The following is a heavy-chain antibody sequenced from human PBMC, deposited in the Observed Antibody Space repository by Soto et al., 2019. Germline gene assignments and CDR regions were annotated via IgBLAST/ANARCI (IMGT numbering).Heavy chain of an antibody. CDR1: GFTFSSYW. D-gene: IGHD1-26*01. J-gene: IGHJ6*02. Sequence: EVQLVESGGGLVQPGGSLRLSCAASGFTFSSYWMHWVRQAPGKGLVWVSRINSDGSSTSYADSVKGRFTISRDNAKNTLYLQMNSLRAEDTAVYYCARVVGAYSGSYYPPRWGMDVWGQGTTVTVSS. V-gene: IGHV3-74*01. CDR2: INSDGSST. CDR3: ARVVGAYSGSYYPPRWGMDV.